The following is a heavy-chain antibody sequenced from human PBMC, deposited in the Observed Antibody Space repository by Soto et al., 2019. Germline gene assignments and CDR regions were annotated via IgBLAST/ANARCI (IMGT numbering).Heavy chain of an antibody. V-gene: IGHV3-21*01. D-gene: IGHD2-21*02. CDR3: AREALYCGGDCYTPDY. CDR1: GFTFSSYS. CDR2: ISSSSSYI. Sequence: EVQLVESGGGLVKPGGSLRLSCAASGFTFSSYSMNWVRQAPGKGLEWVSSISSSSSYIYYADSVKGRFTISRDNAKNSLYLQMDSLRAEDTAVYYCAREALYCGGDCYTPDYWGQGTLVIVSS. J-gene: IGHJ4*02.